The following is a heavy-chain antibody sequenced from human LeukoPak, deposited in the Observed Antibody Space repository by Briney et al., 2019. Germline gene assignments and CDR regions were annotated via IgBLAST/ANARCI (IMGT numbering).Heavy chain of an antibody. CDR2: ISSSSTTI. CDR3: ARENSWELLLRDGMDV. Sequence: GGSLRLSCAASGFTFSSYAMSWVRQAPGKGLEWISYISSSSTTIKYADSVKGRFIISRDNAKNSVYLQMNSLRAEDTAVYYCARENSWELLLRDGMDVWGQGTTVTVSS. D-gene: IGHD1-26*01. CDR1: GFTFSSYA. V-gene: IGHV3-48*01. J-gene: IGHJ6*02.